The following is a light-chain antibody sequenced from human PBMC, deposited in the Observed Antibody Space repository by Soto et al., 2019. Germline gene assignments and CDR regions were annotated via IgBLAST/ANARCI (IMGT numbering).Light chain of an antibody. Sequence: QSALTQPASVSGSPGQSITISCTGTSNDVGGYNYVSWYQQHPGKDPKLMIYDVSNRPSGVSTRFSGSKSGNTASLTISGLQAEDEADYYCSSYTSSRTYVFGTGTKVTVL. CDR1: SNDVGGYNY. J-gene: IGLJ1*01. V-gene: IGLV2-14*01. CDR2: DVS. CDR3: SSYTSSRTYV.